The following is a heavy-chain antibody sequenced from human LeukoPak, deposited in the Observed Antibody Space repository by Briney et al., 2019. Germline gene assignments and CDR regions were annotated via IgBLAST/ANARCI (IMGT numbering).Heavy chain of an antibody. CDR1: GGSFSGYY. CDR2: INHSGST. D-gene: IGHD3-9*01. J-gene: IGHJ4*02. Sequence: SETLSLTCAVYGGSFSGYYWSWIRQPPGKGLEWIGEINHSGSTNYNPSLKSRVTISVDTSKNQFSLKLSSVTAADTAVYYCARGLLRYFDWLLQSYYFDYWGQGTLVTVST. V-gene: IGHV4-34*01. CDR3: ARGLLRYFDWLLQSYYFDY.